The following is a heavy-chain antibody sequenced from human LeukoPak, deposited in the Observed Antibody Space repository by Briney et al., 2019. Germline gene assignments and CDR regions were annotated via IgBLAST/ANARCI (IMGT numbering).Heavy chain of an antibody. Sequence: SETLSLTCTVSGGSISSYYWSWIRQPPGKGLEWIGYIYYSGSTNYNPPLKSRVTISVDTSKNQFSLKLSSVTAADTAVYYCARLGRYSSSWYGGYYYYYYMDVWGKGTTVTISS. V-gene: IGHV4-59*12. CDR1: GGSISSYY. D-gene: IGHD6-13*01. CDR3: ARLGRYSSSWYGGYYYYYYMDV. CDR2: IYYSGST. J-gene: IGHJ6*03.